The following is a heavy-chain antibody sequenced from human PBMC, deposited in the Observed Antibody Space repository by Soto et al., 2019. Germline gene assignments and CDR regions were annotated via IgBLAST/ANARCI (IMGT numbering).Heavy chain of an antibody. CDR2: IYYSGST. CDR1: GCSISSYY. Sequence: LETLSLTWTVSGCSISSYYLSWLRQPPGKGLEWIGYIYYSGSTNYNPSLRSRVIISADTSKNQISLKLTSATAADTAVYYCARGVGSSPPRYWGRGTLVTVSS. V-gene: IGHV4-59*01. J-gene: IGHJ4*02. CDR3: ARGVGSSPPRY. D-gene: IGHD1-26*01.